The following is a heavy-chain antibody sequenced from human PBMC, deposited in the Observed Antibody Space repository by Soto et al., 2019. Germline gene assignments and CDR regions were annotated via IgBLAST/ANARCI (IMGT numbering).Heavy chain of an antibody. CDR1: GYTFTGYY. J-gene: IGHJ6*02. CDR3: ARSAPHYDILTGSYYYYGMDV. V-gene: IGHV1-2*04. CDR2: INPNSGGT. D-gene: IGHD3-9*01. Sequence: ASVKVSCKASGYTFTGYYMHWVRQAPGQGLEWMGWINPNSGGTNYAQKFQGWVTMTRDTSISTAYMELSRLRSDDTAVYYCARSAPHYDILTGSYYYYGMDVWGQGTTVTVSS.